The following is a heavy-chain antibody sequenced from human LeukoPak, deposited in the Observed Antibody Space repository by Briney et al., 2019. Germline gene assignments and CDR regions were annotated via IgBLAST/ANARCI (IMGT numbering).Heavy chain of an antibody. CDR2: IYYSGST. J-gene: IGHJ4*02. D-gene: IGHD6-13*01. CDR1: GCTISSSSYN. V-gene: IGHV4-39*01. CDR3: ARHPRIAAAGSFDY. Sequence: PSETLTLSCTVSGCTISSSSYNWGCMRPPPGKGLDSIGSIYYSGSTYYNPSLKNRVTISVNTTKNQISLKLSSVTAADTAVYYCARHPRIAAAGSFDYWGQGTLVTVSS.